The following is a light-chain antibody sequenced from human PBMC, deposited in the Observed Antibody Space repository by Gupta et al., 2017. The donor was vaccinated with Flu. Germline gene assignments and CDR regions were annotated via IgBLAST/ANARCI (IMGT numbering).Light chain of an antibody. CDR1: TSDFNTYNH. CDR3: CADGGYNTWV. V-gene: IGLV2-11*01. CDR2: DVN. Sequence: QSALTQPRSVSGSPGQSVTITCPGPTSDFNTYNHVSWYQQYPGKAPKVIIFDVNKRPSGVPDRFFGSTSGNMPALTISGLQAEDEADYFCCADGGYNTWVFGGGTKLTVL. J-gene: IGLJ3*02.